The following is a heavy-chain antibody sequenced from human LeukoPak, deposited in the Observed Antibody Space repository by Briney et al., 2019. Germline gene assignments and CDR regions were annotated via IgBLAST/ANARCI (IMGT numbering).Heavy chain of an antibody. CDR1: GFTFSSYS. J-gene: IGHJ4*02. CDR3: ARDPAGYSSGWSGFGDY. V-gene: IGHV3-21*01. CDR2: ISSSSYI. D-gene: IGHD6-19*01. Sequence: GGSLRFSCAASGFTFSSYSMNWVRQAPGKGLEWVSSISSSSYIYYADSVKGRFTISRDNAKNSLYLQMNSLRAEDTAVYYCARDPAGYSSGWSGFGDYWGQGTLVAVSS.